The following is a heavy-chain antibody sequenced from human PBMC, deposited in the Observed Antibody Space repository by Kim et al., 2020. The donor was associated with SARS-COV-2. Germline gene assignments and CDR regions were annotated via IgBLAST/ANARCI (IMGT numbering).Heavy chain of an antibody. J-gene: IGHJ5*02. Sequence: ASVKVSCKASGYTFTSYYMHWVRQAPGQGLEWMGIINPSGGSTSYAQKFQGRVTMTRDTSTSTVYMELSSLRSEDTAVYYCARDLGVCSSTSWLNCWFDPWGQGTLVTVSS. CDR3: ARDLGVCSSTSWLNCWFDP. CDR2: INPSGGST. CDR1: GYTFTSYY. V-gene: IGHV1-46*01. D-gene: IGHD2-2*01.